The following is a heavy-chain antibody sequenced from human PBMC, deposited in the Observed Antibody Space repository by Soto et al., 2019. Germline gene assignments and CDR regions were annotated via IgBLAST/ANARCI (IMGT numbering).Heavy chain of an antibody. Sequence: SWPTPVSSTKTLTLNGTSSGFSPSTSGLFVNWIRQPPGKALEWLALIDWVDDKFYSTSLKTRLTISKDTSKHQVVLTMTNMDPVDTATYYCARTVNTTRGRMDCLGQGTKVTFSS. CDR2: IDWVDDK. D-gene: IGHD2-2*01. J-gene: IGHJ6*02. CDR1: GFSPSTSGLF. V-gene: IGHV2-70*01. CDR3: ARTVNTTRGRMDC.